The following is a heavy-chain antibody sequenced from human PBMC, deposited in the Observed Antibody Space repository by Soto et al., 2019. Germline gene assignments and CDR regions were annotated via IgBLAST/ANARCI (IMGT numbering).Heavy chain of an antibody. CDR3: VRGGFLSHDHVIIAPATLGFDP. V-gene: IGHV1-8*01. D-gene: IGHD2-2*01. CDR1: GYTFTTYD. Sequence: AAVKVSCKASGYTFTTYDINWVRQAPGQGLEWMGWMNPNRTNTGYAEKFQGRVTMTRDTSISTAYMELSSLRYDDTAVYYCVRGGFLSHDHVIIAPATLGFDPWGQGTLVTVPS. J-gene: IGHJ5*02. CDR2: MNPNRTNT.